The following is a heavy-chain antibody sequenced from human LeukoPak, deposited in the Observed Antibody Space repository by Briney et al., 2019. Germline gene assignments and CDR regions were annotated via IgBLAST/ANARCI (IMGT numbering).Heavy chain of an antibody. D-gene: IGHD6-13*01. Sequence: GGSLRLSCAASRFTFSSYWMSWVRQAPGKGLEWVANIKQDGSEKYYVDSVKGRFTISRDNAKNSLYLQMNSLRAEDTAVYYCARGCLAAAGLFDYWGQGTLVTVSS. CDR2: IKQDGSEK. V-gene: IGHV3-7*03. CDR3: ARGCLAAAGLFDY. CDR1: RFTFSSYW. J-gene: IGHJ4*02.